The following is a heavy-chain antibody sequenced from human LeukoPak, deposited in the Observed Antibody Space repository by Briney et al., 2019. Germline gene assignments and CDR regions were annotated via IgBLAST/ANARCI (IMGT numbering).Heavy chain of an antibody. CDR2: ISSTSTYI. CDR3: ARVPLNYYYYMDV. Sequence: GGSLRLSCAASEFTFSEYSMNWVRQAPGKGLEWVASISSTSTYIYYADSVTGRFTISRDNAKNSLYLQMNSLRAEDTAVYNCARVPLNYYYYMDVWGKGTTVTVSS. V-gene: IGHV3-21*01. J-gene: IGHJ6*03. CDR1: EFTFSEYS.